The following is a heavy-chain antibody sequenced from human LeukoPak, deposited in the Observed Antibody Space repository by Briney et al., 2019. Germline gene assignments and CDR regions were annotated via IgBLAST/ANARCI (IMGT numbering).Heavy chain of an antibody. CDR2: ISDSGGIT. D-gene: IGHD6-6*01. V-gene: IGHV3-23*01. J-gene: IGHJ4*03. CDR3: AKNTQYSGYYDC. Sequence: GGSLGLSCVASGFTFSSYPMTWVRQAPGKGPEWVSFISDSGGITYYADSVKGRFTISRDNSKNTLYLQMNSLRAEDTAVYYCAKNTQYSGYYDCWGQGTLVAVSS. CDR1: GFTFSSYP.